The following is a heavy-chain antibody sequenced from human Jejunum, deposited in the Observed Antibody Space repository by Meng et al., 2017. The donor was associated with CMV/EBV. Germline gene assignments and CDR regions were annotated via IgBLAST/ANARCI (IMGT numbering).Heavy chain of an antibody. D-gene: IGHD3-3*01. Sequence: SRFTFSSALVNWVRQAPGKGLEWVSSISGRGRFPYYADSVQGRFTISRDSAENSLYLQMSSLRVEDTAIYYCVRGSDFRYGTDVWGQGTTVTVSS. CDR1: RFTFSSAL. J-gene: IGHJ6*02. CDR2: ISGRGRFP. V-gene: IGHV3-21*01. CDR3: VRGSDFRYGTDV.